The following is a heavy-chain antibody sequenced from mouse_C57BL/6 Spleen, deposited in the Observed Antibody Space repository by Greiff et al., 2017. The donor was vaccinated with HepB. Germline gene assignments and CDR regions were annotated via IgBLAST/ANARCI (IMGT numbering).Heavy chain of an antibody. CDR1: GYTFTDYN. CDR2: INPNNGGT. V-gene: IGHV1-22*01. Sequence: EVQLQQSGPELVKPGASVKMSCKASGYTFTDYNMHWVKQSHGKSLEWIGYINPNNGGTSYNQKFKGKATLTVNKSSSTAYMELRSLTSEDSAVYYCAKGGTTVYWYFDVWGTGTTVTVSS. J-gene: IGHJ1*03. CDR3: AKGGTTVYWYFDV. D-gene: IGHD1-1*01.